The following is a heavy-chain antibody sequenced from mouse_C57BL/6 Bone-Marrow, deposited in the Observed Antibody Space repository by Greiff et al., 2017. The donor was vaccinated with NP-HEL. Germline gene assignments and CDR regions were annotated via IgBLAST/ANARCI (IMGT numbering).Heavy chain of an antibody. J-gene: IGHJ3*01. CDR1: GYEFSNYW. Sequence: QVQLKQSGAELVKPGASVKISCKASGYEFSNYWMNWLKQRPGKGLEWIGQIYPGDGDTNYNGKFKDKATLTADKSSSTAYMQLSRLTSEDSAVYFCARGAYWGQGTLVTVSA. V-gene: IGHV1-80*01. CDR2: IYPGDGDT. CDR3: ARGAY.